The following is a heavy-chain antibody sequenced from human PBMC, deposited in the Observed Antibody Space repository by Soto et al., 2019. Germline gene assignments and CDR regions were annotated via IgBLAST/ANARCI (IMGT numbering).Heavy chain of an antibody. CDR3: VEKRKVEGPNGDRFDSFDY. V-gene: IGHV3-64D*09. Sequence: GGSLRLSCSASGFTFSSYAMHWVRQAPGKGLEYVSAISSNGGSTYYADSVKGRFTISRDNSKNTLYLQMSSLRAEDTAVYYCVEKRKVEGPNGDRFDSFDYWGQGTMVTVSS. CDR2: ISSNGGST. J-gene: IGHJ3*01. D-gene: IGHD3-10*01. CDR1: GFTFSSYA.